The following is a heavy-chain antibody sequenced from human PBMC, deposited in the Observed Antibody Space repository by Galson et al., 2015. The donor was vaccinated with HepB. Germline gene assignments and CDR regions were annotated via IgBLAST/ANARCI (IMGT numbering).Heavy chain of an antibody. CDR2: ISAYNGNT. J-gene: IGHJ4*02. V-gene: IGHV1-18*01. CDR3: ARDLYSSSWYVFDY. Sequence: SVKVSCKASGYTFTSYGISWVRQAPGQGLEWMGWISAYNGNTNYAQKLQGRVTMTTDTSTSTAYMELRSLRSDDTAVYYCARDLYSSSWYVFDYWSQGTLVTVSS. D-gene: IGHD6-13*01. CDR1: GYTFTSYG.